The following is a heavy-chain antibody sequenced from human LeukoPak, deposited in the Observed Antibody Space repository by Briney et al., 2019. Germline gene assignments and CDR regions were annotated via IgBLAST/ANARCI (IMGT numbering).Heavy chain of an antibody. V-gene: IGHV1-18*01. Sequence: ASVKVSCKASGYTFTSYGISWVRQAPGQGLEWMGWVSAYNGNTNYAQKLQGRVTMTTDTSTSTAYMELRSLRSDDTAVYYCARDLAAAGMVDYWGQGTLVTVSS. CDR3: ARDLAAAGMVDY. D-gene: IGHD6-13*01. CDR1: GYTFTSYG. CDR2: VSAYNGNT. J-gene: IGHJ4*02.